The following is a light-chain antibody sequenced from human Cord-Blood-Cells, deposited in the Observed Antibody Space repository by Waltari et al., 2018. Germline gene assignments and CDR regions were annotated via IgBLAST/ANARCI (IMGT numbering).Light chain of an antibody. CDR2: GAS. CDR1: QSVSSSY. Sequence: IVLTQSPRTPSSSPGERATLPCRASQSVSSSYLAWYQQKPGQAPRLLIYGASSRATGIPDRFSGSGSGTDFTLTISRLEPEDFAVYYCQQYGSSPPITFGQGTRLEIK. J-gene: IGKJ5*01. CDR3: QQYGSSPPIT. V-gene: IGKV3-20*01.